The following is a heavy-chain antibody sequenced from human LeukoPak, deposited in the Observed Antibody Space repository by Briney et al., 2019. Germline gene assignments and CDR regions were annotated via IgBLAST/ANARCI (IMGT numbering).Heavy chain of an antibody. V-gene: IGHV1-2*02. J-gene: IGHJ3*02. D-gene: IGHD3-3*01. CDR3: ARDYNFWSGSPSPAFDI. Sequence: ASVKVSCKASGYTFTGYYMHWVRQAPGQGLEWMGWINPNSGGTNYAQKFQGSVTMTRDTSISTAYMELSRLRSDDTAVYYCARDYNFWSGSPSPAFDIWGQGTMVTVSS. CDR2: INPNSGGT. CDR1: GYTFTGYY.